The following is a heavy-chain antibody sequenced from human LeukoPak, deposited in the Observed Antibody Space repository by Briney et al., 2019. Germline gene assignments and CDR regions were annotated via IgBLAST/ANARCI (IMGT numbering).Heavy chain of an antibody. D-gene: IGHD3-10*01. Sequence: PGRSLRLSCAASGFTFSSYAMHWVRQAPGRGLEWVSAISGSGGSTYYADSVKGRFTISRDNSKNTLYLQMNSLRAEDTAVYYCAKDRGPFDYWGQGTLVTVSS. J-gene: IGHJ4*02. CDR3: AKDRGPFDY. CDR2: ISGSGGST. CDR1: GFTFSSYA. V-gene: IGHV3-23*01.